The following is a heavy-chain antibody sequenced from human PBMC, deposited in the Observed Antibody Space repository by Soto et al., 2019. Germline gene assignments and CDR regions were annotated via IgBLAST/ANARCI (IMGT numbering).Heavy chain of an antibody. CDR1: GFIFENFG. CDR3: AVTRLYDNFEYHRDGFNF. Sequence: LRLSCAASGFIFENFGMSWVRQAPGNGLEWISSISGSGFKKYYADSVKGRFTISRDNSKSTVYLELNNLSAADTVVYHCAVTRLYDNFEYHRDGFNFWGQGTMVTVS. D-gene: IGHD3-9*01. V-gene: IGHV3-23*01. J-gene: IGHJ3*01. CDR2: ISGSGFKK.